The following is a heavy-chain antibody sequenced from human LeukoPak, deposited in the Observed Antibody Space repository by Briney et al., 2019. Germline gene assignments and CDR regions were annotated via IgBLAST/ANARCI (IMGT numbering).Heavy chain of an antibody. CDR1: GGTFSSYA. J-gene: IGHJ3*02. CDR3: AREEVGATPDAFDI. D-gene: IGHD1-26*01. V-gene: IGHV1-69*01. Sequence: GASVKVSCKASGGTFSSYAISWVRQAPGQGLEWMGGIIPIFGTANYAQKFQGRVTITADESTSTAYMELSSLRSEDTAVYYCAREEVGATPDAFDIWGQGTMVTVSS. CDR2: IIPIFGTA.